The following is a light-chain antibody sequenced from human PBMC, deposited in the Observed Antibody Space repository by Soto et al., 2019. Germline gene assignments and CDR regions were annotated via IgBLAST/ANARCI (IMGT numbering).Light chain of an antibody. CDR2: DVS. V-gene: IGLV2-14*03. Sequence: QPVLTRPASVYGSPGQSITISCTGTISDVGGYNFVSWYQQYPGKAPKLMICDVSNRPSGVSNRFSGSKSGNTASLTISGLPAEHAAHYYCSPSTGTNCVFGTGTKV. CDR1: ISDVGGYNF. J-gene: IGLJ1*01. CDR3: SPSTGTNCV.